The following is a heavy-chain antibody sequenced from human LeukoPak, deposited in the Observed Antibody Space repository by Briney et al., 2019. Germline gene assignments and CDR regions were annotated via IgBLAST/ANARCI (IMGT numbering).Heavy chain of an antibody. CDR3: AKDRGYSGYDWEGVF. CDR1: GFTFSNYG. Sequence: AGGSLRLSCAASGFTFSNYGMHWVRQAPGKGLEWVAVIWYDASNKYYVDSVKGRFTISRDNSKNTLYLQMNSLRTEDTAVYYCAKDRGYSGYDWEGVFWGQGTLVTVSS. D-gene: IGHD5-12*01. CDR2: IWYDASNK. V-gene: IGHV3-30*02. J-gene: IGHJ4*02.